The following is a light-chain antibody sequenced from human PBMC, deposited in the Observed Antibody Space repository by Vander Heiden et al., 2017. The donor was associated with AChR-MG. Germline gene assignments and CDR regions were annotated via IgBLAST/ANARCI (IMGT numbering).Light chain of an antibody. CDR3: HQEGSSPRT. CDR1: QIISSNY. J-gene: IGKJ1*01. CDR2: GAS. Sequence: IVLTQSPGTLSLSPGETVTLSCRASQIISSNYLAWYQHRPCQAPTLLIYGASIRATGIPARFSGSGSGTDFTLTISRLESEDFAVYYCHQEGSSPRTFGQGTRVEI. V-gene: IGKV3-20*01.